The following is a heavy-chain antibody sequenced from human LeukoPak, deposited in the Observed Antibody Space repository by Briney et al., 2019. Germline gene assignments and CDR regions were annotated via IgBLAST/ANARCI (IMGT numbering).Heavy chain of an antibody. V-gene: IGHV3-13*01. Sequence: GGSLRLSCVASGFTFSSHDMHWVRQAAGKGLEWVSAIGIGGDTHYADSVKGRFTISRQNAKNSLYLQMNSLRAEDTAVYYCARDFLPPGSGYDYNYWGQGTLVTVSS. D-gene: IGHD5-12*01. J-gene: IGHJ4*02. CDR3: ARDFLPPGSGYDYNY. CDR2: IGIGGDT. CDR1: GFTFSSHD.